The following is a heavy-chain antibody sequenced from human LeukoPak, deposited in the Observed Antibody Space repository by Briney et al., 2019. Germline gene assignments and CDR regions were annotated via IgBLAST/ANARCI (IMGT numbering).Heavy chain of an antibody. Sequence: PSETLSLTCTVSGDSISGSSDYWGWIRQPPGKGLEWIASVSYSGTTYYNPSLKSGVTITVDTSKNQFSLKLTSVTAADTAVYYCARVAPGWYFDYWGHGTLVTVSS. J-gene: IGHJ4*01. V-gene: IGHV4-39*01. CDR1: GDSISGSSDY. CDR3: ARVAPGWYFDY. CDR2: VSYSGTT. D-gene: IGHD2-15*01.